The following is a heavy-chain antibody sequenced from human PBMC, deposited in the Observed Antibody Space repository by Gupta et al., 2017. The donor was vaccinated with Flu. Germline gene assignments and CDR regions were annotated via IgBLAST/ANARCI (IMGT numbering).Heavy chain of an antibody. CDR2: ISWNSGSI. D-gene: IGHD6-19*01. Sequence: EVQLVDSGGGLVQPGRSLRLSCSASGFTFDDYAMHWVRQAPGKGLEWVSGISWNSGSIGYADSVKGRFTISRDNAKNSLYLQMNSLRAEDTALYYCAKDILSGVLAVTGIFGFDYWGQGTLVTVSS. V-gene: IGHV3-9*01. CDR1: GFTFDDYA. J-gene: IGHJ4*02. CDR3: AKDILSGVLAVTGIFGFDY.